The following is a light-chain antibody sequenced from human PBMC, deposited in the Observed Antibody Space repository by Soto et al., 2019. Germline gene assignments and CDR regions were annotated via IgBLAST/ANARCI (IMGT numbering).Light chain of an antibody. CDR2: ASS. CDR3: LLSYDSTAVT. V-gene: IGKV1-39*01. J-gene: IGKJ4*01. CDR1: QSISTY. Sequence: DIQLTQSPSSLSASVGARVTITCRASQSISTYLNCYQQKPGKAPKLLIFASSSLQSGVPSRFSGSGSGAHFSHPISCLQPEDFATYYCLLSYDSTAVTFGGGTKVQIK.